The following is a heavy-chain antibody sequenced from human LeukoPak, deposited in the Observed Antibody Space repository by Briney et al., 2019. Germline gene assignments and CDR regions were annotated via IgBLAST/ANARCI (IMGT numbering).Heavy chain of an antibody. CDR3: AREGSTWSSSHAFDI. D-gene: IGHD6-6*01. Sequence: PSETLSLTCTVSGGSISSSSYYWGWIRQPPGKGLEWIGSIYYSGSTYYNPSLKSRVTISVDTSKNQFSLKLSSVTAADTAVYYCAREGSTWSSSHAFDIWGQGTMVTVSS. CDR1: GGSISSSSYY. CDR2: IYYSGST. V-gene: IGHV4-39*07. J-gene: IGHJ3*02.